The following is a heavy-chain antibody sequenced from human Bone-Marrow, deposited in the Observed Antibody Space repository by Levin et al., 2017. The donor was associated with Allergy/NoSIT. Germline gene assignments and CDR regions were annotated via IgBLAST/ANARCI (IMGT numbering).Heavy chain of an antibody. CDR2: INPNSGGT. J-gene: IGHJ3*02. Sequence: ASVKVSCKASGYTFTGYYMHWVRQATGQGLEWMGWINPNSGGTNYAQKFQGRVTMTRDTSISTAYMELSRLRSDDTAVYYCARDAGDIVVVVADYAFDIWGQGTMVTVSS. CDR1: GYTFTGYY. CDR3: ARDAGDIVVVVADYAFDI. D-gene: IGHD2-15*01. V-gene: IGHV1-2*02.